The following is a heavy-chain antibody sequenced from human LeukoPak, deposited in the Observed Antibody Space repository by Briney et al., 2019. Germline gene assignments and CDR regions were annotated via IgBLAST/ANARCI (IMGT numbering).Heavy chain of an antibody. D-gene: IGHD3-22*01. CDR1: GFTFSSYS. J-gene: IGHJ4*02. CDR3: ARNANYYDSSGDFDY. CDR2: ISSSSSTI. Sequence: GGSLRLSCAASGFTFSSYSMNWVRRAPGKGLEWVSYISSSSSTIYSADCVKGLFTISRDNAKNSLYLQMNSLRAEDTAVYYCARNANYYDSSGDFDYWGQGTLVTVSS. V-gene: IGHV3-48*01.